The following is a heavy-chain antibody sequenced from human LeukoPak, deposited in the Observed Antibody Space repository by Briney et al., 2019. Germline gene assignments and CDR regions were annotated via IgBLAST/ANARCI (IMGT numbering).Heavy chain of an antibody. Sequence: GASVNVSCKASGYTFTSYAIHWVRQAPGQRLEWMGWINAGNGNTKYSQKFQGRVTITRDTSASTAYMELSSLRSEDTAVYYCARMYSSGWTYYYGMDVWGQGTTVTVSS. V-gene: IGHV1-3*01. D-gene: IGHD6-19*01. J-gene: IGHJ6*02. CDR3: ARMYSSGWTYYYGMDV. CDR2: INAGNGNT. CDR1: GYTFTSYA.